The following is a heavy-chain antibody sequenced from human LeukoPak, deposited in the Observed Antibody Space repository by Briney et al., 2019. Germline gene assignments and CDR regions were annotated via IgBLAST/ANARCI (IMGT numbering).Heavy chain of an antibody. CDR2: FDPEDGET. CDR3: ATVPMPYGDRDYYFDY. D-gene: IGHD4-17*01. J-gene: IGHJ4*02. CDR1: GYTLTELS. Sequence: ASVEVSCKVSGYTLTELSMHWVRQAPGKGLEWMGGFDPEDGETIYAQKFQGRVTMTEDTSTDTAYMELSSLRSEDTAVYYCATVPMPYGDRDYYFDYWGQGTLVTVSS. V-gene: IGHV1-24*01.